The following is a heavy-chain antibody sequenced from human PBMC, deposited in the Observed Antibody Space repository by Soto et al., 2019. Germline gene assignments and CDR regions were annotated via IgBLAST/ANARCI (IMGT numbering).Heavy chain of an antibody. Sequence: QVQLVQSGAEVKKPGSSVKVSCKASGGTFSSYTISWVRQAPGQGLEWMGRIIPILGIANYAQKFQGRVKITADKPTRTAYMALRSLRSEDTAVYYCASWPDPHPNDYGDYQFDYWGQGTLVTVSS. J-gene: IGHJ4*02. D-gene: IGHD4-17*01. CDR2: IIPILGIA. V-gene: IGHV1-69*02. CDR1: GGTFSSYT. CDR3: ASWPDPHPNDYGDYQFDY.